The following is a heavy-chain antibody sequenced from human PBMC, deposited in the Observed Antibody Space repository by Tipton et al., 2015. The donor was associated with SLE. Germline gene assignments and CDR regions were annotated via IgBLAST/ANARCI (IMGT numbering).Heavy chain of an antibody. CDR3: AKGPEWLSY. CDR1: GFTFHDYA. D-gene: IGHD3-3*01. J-gene: IGHJ4*02. Sequence: SLRLSCAASGFTFHDYAMHWARQAPGKGLEWVSSINWDSDIIGYAGSVKGRFTISRDNAKNSLYLQMDSLRAEDTAFYYCAKGPEWLSYWGQGTLVTVSS. V-gene: IGHV3-9*01. CDR2: INWDSDII.